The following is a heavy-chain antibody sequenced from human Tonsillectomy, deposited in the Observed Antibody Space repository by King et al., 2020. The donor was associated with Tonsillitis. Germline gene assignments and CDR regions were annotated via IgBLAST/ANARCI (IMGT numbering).Heavy chain of an antibody. D-gene: IGHD6-19*01. CDR3: AGDRAVAGIDY. V-gene: IGHV4-59*01. CDR2: IYYSGST. Sequence: QVQLQESGPGLVKPSETLSLTCTVSGGSISSYYWSWIRQPPGKGLEWIGYIYYSGSTNYNPSLKSRVTISVDTSKNQFSLKLSSVTAADTAVYYCAGDRAVAGIDYWGQGTLVTVSS. J-gene: IGHJ4*02. CDR1: GGSISSYY.